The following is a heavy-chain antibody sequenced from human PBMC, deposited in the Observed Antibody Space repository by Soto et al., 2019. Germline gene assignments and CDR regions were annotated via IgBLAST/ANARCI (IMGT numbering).Heavy chain of an antibody. D-gene: IGHD5-12*01. V-gene: IGHV3-53*01. J-gene: IGHJ4*02. CDR2: IYTGGTT. CDR1: GFTVSSSNY. CDR3: HGYGY. Sequence: EVQLVESGGGLIQPGGSLRLSCVVSGFTVSSSNYMSWVRQAPGKGLERVSVIYTGGTTYYADSVKGRFTISRDNSKNTLYLQMHSLRAEDTACYYCHGYGYWGQGTLVTVSS.